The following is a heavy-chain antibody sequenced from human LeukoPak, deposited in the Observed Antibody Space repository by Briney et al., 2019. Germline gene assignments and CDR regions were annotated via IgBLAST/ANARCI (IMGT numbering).Heavy chain of an antibody. CDR2: IRADNGDT. D-gene: IGHD4-11*01. CDR1: GYKFLSHG. J-gene: IGHJ1*01. Sequence: ASVRVSCKTSGYKFLSHGISWVRQAPGQGLEWLGWIRADNGDTRFAQKFQGKFTMTTDTSTSTAHMELRSLRSDDTAVYYCARDWPTVIADFWGQGTLVTVSS. V-gene: IGHV1-18*04. CDR3: ARDWPTVIADF.